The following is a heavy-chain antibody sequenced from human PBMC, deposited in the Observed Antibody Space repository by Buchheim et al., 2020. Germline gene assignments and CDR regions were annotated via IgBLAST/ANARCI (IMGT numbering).Heavy chain of an antibody. CDR2: IKEDGSEK. D-gene: IGHD3-16*02. V-gene: IGHV3-7*01. J-gene: IGHJ6*02. CDR3: SGLSGFYLYYYAMDV. Sequence: EEQLVQSGGGLVQPGGSLRLSCAASGIPFRNYWMSWVRQIPGKGLEWVANIKEDGSEKDYLDSVKGRFTISRDNAKDSVYLQMNSLRAEDTAVYFCSGLSGFYLYYYAMDVWGQGT. CDR1: GIPFRNYW.